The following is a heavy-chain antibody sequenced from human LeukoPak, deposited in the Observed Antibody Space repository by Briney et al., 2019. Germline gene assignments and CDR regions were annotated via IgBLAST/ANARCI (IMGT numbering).Heavy chain of an antibody. CDR3: ARAQFYHDSSTYGPDY. Sequence: GGSLRLSCAASGFTVSSNYMSWVRPAPGKGLEWVSVIYGGGSTYYADSVKGRFSISRDTSKNAVYLQMNSLRAEDTAVYYCARAQFYHDSSTYGPDYWGQGTLVTVSS. D-gene: IGHD3-22*01. J-gene: IGHJ4*02. CDR2: IYGGGST. CDR1: GFTVSSNY. V-gene: IGHV3-53*01.